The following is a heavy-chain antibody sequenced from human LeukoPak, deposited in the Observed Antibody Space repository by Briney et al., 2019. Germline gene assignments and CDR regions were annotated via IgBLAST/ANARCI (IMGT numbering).Heavy chain of an antibody. CDR3: AKEGGPARPGLDS. J-gene: IGHJ4*02. D-gene: IGHD6-6*01. CDR2: IYYTGST. Sequence: SETLSLTCTVSGASMSSHYWTWIRQDPGAGLEWIGNIYYTGSTSYYPALEGRVTISLDPSNHQFSLKLTSVTAADTAVYYCAKEGGPARPGLDSWGQGTLVTVSS. CDR1: GASMSSHY. V-gene: IGHV4-59*11.